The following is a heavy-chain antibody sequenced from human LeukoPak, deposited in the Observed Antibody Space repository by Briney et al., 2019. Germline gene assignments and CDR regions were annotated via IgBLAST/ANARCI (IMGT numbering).Heavy chain of an antibody. Sequence: PSETLSLTCTVSGGSISSSSYYWGWIRQPPGKGLEWIGSIYYSGSTYYNPSLKSRVTISVDTSKNQFSLKLSSVTAADTAVYYCARLLVRYSIWNYWGQGTLVTVSS. CDR2: IYYSGST. J-gene: IGHJ4*02. D-gene: IGHD5-12*01. CDR1: GGSISSSSYY. V-gene: IGHV4-39*01. CDR3: ARLLVRYSIWNY.